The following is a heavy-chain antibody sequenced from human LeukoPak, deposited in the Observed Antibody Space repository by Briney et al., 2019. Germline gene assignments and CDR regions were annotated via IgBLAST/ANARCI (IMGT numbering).Heavy chain of an antibody. Sequence: ASVKVSCKASGYNIIDYYIHWVRQAPGQGLEWMGWINPNSGGTNYAQKFQGRVTMTRDTSISTAYMELSRLRPDDTAVYYCARGAVAATMVDYWGQGTLVTVSS. J-gene: IGHJ4*02. V-gene: IGHV1-2*02. CDR1: GYNIIDYY. CDR3: ARGAVAATMVDY. CDR2: INPNSGGT. D-gene: IGHD1-26*01.